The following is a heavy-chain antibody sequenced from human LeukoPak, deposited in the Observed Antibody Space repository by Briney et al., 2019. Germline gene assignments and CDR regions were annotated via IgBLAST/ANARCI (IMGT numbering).Heavy chain of an antibody. CDR1: GFTFSSYS. V-gene: IGHV3-48*01. D-gene: IGHD3-3*01. J-gene: IGHJ6*02. CDR3: ARGGITIFGVVIPDYYGMDV. CDR2: ISSSSSTI. Sequence: GGSLRLSCAASGFTFSSYSMNWVRQAPGKGLEWVSSISSSSSTIYYADSVKGRFTISRDNAKNSLYLQMNSLRAEDTAVYYCARGGITIFGVVIPDYYGMDVWGQGTTVTVSS.